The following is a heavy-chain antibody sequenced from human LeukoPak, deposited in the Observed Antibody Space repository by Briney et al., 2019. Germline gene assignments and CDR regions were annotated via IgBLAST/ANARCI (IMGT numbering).Heavy chain of an antibody. CDR3: APVRAVAGRGVYYFDY. J-gene: IGHJ4*02. CDR2: FDPEDGET. Sequence: GASVKVSCKVSGYTLTELSMHWVRQAPGKGLEWMGGFDPEDGETIYAQKFQGRVTMTEDTSTDTAYMELSSLRSEDTAVYYCAPVRAVAGRGVYYFDYGGRGPLVTVPS. D-gene: IGHD6-19*01. V-gene: IGHV1-24*01. CDR1: GYTLTELS.